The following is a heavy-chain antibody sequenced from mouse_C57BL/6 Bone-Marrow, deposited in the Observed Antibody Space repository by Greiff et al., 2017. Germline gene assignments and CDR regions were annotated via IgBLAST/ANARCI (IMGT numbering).Heavy chain of an antibody. CDR3: AKHCYYGSSYSYYAMDY. D-gene: IGHD1-1*01. CDR1: GFSLTSYG. V-gene: IGHV2-9*01. CDR2: IWGGGST. J-gene: IGHJ4*01. Sequence: QVQLKQSGPGLVAPSQSLSITCTVSGFSLTSYGVDWVSQPPGKGLEWLGVIWGGGSTNYNSALMSRLIIRKDNSKSQVFLKMNSLQTTDTTMYYCAKHCYYGSSYSYYAMDYWGQGTSVTVSS.